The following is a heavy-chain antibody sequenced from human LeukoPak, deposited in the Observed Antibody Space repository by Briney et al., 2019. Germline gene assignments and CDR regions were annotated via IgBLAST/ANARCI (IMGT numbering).Heavy chain of an antibody. J-gene: IGHJ4*02. V-gene: IGHV3-7*01. CDR2: INQDASEK. CDR1: GLTFSGYW. D-gene: IGHD3-10*01. Sequence: GGSLRLSCAVTGLTFSGYWVTWVRQAPGKGLEWVANINQDASEKYYVESVKGRFAISRDNAKNSLYLQMNSLRAEDTAVYYCASYYYGSGTSLRYWGQGTLITVSS. CDR3: ASYYYGSGTSLRY.